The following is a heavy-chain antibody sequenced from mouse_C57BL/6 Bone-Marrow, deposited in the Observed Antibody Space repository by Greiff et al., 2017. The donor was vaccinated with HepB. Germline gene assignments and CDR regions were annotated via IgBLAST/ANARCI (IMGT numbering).Heavy chain of an antibody. V-gene: IGHV1-7*01. CDR2: INPSSGYT. CDR1: GYTFTSYW. D-gene: IGHD1-1*01. J-gene: IGHJ4*01. CDR3: ARGRRGTTVSPYAMDY. Sequence: QVQLKESGAELAKPGASVKLSCKASGYTFTSYWMHWVKQRPGQGLEWIGYINPSSGYTKYNQKFKDKATLTADKSSSTAYMQLSSLTYVDSAVYYCARGRRGTTVSPYAMDYWGQGTSVTVSS.